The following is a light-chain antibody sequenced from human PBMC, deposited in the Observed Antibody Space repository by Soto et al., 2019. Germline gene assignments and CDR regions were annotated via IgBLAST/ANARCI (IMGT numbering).Light chain of an antibody. J-gene: IGKJ4*01. CDR3: MQSLQAPQLT. CDR2: LGS. V-gene: IGKV2-28*01. CDR1: QSLLHSNGYNY. Sequence: DIVMIQSPLALPVTPGEPASISCRSSQSLLHSNGYNYLDWYLQQPGQSPQLLIFLGSNRASGVPDRFSGSGSVTDFTLKISRVEAGDVGIYYCMQSLQAPQLTFGGGTRVEIK.